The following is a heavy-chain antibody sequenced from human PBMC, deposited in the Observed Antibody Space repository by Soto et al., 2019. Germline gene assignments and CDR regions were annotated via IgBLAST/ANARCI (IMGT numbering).Heavy chain of an antibody. CDR2: IIPVFQTA. D-gene: IGHD6-6*01. CDR1: GGLFSSYP. V-gene: IGHV1-69*01. CDR3: VRTGGGMAPRPLDY. J-gene: IGHJ4*02. Sequence: QEQLVQSGAEVKKPGSSVKVSCKASGGLFSSYPISWVRQVPGQGLEWMGGIIPVFQTAYYTQRFQGRVTITADESTNTAYMELSSLRSEDTAIYYCVRTGGGMAPRPLDYWGQGTLVTVSS.